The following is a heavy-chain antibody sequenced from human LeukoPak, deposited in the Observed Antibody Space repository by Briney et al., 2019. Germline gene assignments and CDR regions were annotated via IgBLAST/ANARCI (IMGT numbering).Heavy chain of an antibody. J-gene: IGHJ4*02. Sequence: SETLSLTCTVSGGSISSYYWSWIRQPPGKGLEWIGYIYYSGNTNYNPSLKSRVTISVDTSKNQFSLKLSSVTAADTAVYYCARHMVGAIDYWGQGTLVTVSS. V-gene: IGHV4-59*08. CDR2: IYYSGNT. D-gene: IGHD1-26*01. CDR3: ARHMVGAIDY. CDR1: GGSISSYY.